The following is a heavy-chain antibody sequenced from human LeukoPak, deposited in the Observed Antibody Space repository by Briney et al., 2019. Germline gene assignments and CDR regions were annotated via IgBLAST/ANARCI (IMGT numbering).Heavy chain of an antibody. CDR2: IYYSGST. CDR3: ASNPPAFITGTTLLDY. V-gene: IGHV4-39*01. J-gene: IGHJ4*02. Sequence: PSETLSLTCTVSGGSISSSSYYWGWIRQPPGKGLEWIGSIYYSGSTYYNPSLKSRVTISVDTSKNQFSLKLSSVTAADTAVYYCASNPPAFITGTTLLDYWGQGTLVTVSS. D-gene: IGHD1-7*01. CDR1: GGSISSSSYY.